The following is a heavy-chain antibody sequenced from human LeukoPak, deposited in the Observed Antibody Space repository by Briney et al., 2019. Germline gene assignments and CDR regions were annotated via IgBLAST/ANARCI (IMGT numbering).Heavy chain of an antibody. D-gene: IGHD4-17*01. CDR1: GGSISSYY. CDR2: IYTSGST. V-gene: IGHV4-4*07. J-gene: IGHJ6*02. CDR3: ARDSPYGDYYYYYGMDV. Sequence: SETLSLTRTVSGGSISSYYWSWIRQPAGKGLEWIGRIYTSGSTNYNPSLKSRVTMSVDTSKNQFSLKLSSVTAADTAVYYCARDSPYGDYYYYYGMDVWGQGTTVTVSS.